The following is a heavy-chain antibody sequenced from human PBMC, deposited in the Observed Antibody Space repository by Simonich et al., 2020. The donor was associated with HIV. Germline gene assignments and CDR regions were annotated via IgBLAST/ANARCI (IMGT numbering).Heavy chain of an antibody. CDR2: MNPYNGNT. V-gene: IGHV1-8*01. J-gene: IGHJ4*02. Sequence: GLGLEWMGWMNPYNGNTGYAQKFQGRVTMTRNTSISTAYMELSRLIFDDTAVYYCARGPRGGYFDYWGQGTQVTVSS. CDR3: ARGPRGGYFDY. D-gene: IGHD2-15*01.